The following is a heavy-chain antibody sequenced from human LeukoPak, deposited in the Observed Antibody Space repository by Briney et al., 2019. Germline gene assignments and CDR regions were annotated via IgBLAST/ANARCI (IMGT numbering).Heavy chain of an antibody. D-gene: IGHD3-3*01. V-gene: IGHV1-24*01. CDR1: GYTLTELS. J-gene: IGHJ4*02. CDR3: ATLTYYDFWSGYSYYFDY. CDR2: FDPEDGET. Sequence: ASVKVSCKVSGYTLTELSMHWVRQAPGKGLEWMGGFDPEDGETIYAQKFQGRVTMTEDTSTDTAYMELSSLRSEDTAVYYCATLTYYDFWSGYSYYFDYWGQGTLVTVSS.